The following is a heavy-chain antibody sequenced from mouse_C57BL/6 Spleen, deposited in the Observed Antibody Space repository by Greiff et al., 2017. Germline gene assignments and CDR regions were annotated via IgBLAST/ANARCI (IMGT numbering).Heavy chain of an antibody. J-gene: IGHJ4*01. CDR2: IDPEAGDT. V-gene: IGHV14-2*01. D-gene: IGHD1-1*01. Sequence: EVQGVESGAELVKPGASVKLSCTASGFNIKDYYMHWVKQRTEQGLEWIGRIDPEAGDTKYAPNFQGKATITADTSSNTAYLQLSRLTSQNTSVYYCAKSLITTVVEFAMDYWGQGASVTVSS. CDR1: GFNIKDYY. CDR3: AKSLITTVVEFAMDY.